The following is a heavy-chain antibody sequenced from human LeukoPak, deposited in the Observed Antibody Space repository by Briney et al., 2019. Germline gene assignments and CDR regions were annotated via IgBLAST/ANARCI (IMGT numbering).Heavy chain of an antibody. D-gene: IGHD6-6*01. V-gene: IGHV3-23*01. CDR2: ISGSGDST. Sequence: GGSLRLSCAASGFTFSSYAMSWVRQAPGKGLEWVSAISGSGDSTYYADSVKGRFTISRDNSKNTLYLQMNSLRAEDTAVYYCAKPKSSIAARSDAFDIWGQGTMVTVSS. CDR3: AKPKSSIAARSDAFDI. J-gene: IGHJ3*02. CDR1: GFTFSSYA.